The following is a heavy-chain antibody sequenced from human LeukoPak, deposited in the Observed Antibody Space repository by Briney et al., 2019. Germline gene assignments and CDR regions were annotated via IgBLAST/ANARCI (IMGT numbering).Heavy chain of an antibody. V-gene: IGHV3-30*02. CDR3: AKCVILTGRYMDV. D-gene: IGHD3-9*01. CDR1: GFTFSNYA. CDR2: IRYDGSNK. J-gene: IGHJ6*03. Sequence: GGSLRLSCAASGFTFSNYAMHWVRQAPGKGLEWVAFIRYDGSNKYYADSVKGRFTISRDNSKNTLYLQMNSLRAEDTAVYYCAKCVILTGRYMDVWGKGTTVTISS.